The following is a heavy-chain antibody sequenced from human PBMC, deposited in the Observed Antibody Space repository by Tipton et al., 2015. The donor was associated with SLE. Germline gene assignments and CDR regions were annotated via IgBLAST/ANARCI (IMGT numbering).Heavy chain of an antibody. CDR3: AGAPRYYYDSSYFDY. J-gene: IGHJ4*02. CDR1: GGSISGYY. D-gene: IGHD3-22*01. CDR2: IYTSGST. V-gene: IGHV4-4*07. Sequence: TLSLTCTVSGGSISGYYWSWIRQPAGKGLEWIGRIYTSGSTNYNPSLKSRVTISVDTSKNQFSLKLSSVTAADTAVYYCAGAPRYYYDSSYFDYWGQGTLVTVSS.